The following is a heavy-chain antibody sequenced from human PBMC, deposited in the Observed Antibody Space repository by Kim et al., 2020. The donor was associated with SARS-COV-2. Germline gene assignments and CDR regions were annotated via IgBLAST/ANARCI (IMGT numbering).Heavy chain of an antibody. D-gene: IGHD3-10*01. Sequence: SETLSLTCTISDASISNYYLSWIRQPPGKGLEWIGYLYDNGSADYSPSFKSRVTISVDKSKNQFSLKVTSVTAADTAVYYCARREGSGWFSSGMDVCG. CDR2: LYDNGSA. J-gene: IGHJ6*02. CDR3: ARREGSGWFSSGMDV. CDR1: DASISNYY. V-gene: IGHV4-59*01.